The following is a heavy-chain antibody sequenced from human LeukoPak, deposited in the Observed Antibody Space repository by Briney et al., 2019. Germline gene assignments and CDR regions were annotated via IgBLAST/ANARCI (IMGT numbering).Heavy chain of an antibody. Sequence: SETLSLTCTVSGGSISSSSYYWGWIRQPPGKGLEWIGSIYYSGSTYYNPSLKSRVTISVDTSKNQFSLKLSSVTAADTAVYYCATLRYNWNSCYFDYWGQGTLVTVSS. J-gene: IGHJ4*02. D-gene: IGHD1-7*01. CDR1: GGSISSSSYY. CDR3: ATLRYNWNSCYFDY. V-gene: IGHV4-39*01. CDR2: IYYSGST.